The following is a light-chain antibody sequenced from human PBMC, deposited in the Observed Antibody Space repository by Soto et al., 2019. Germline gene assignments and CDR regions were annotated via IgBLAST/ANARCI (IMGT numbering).Light chain of an antibody. CDR1: ISDVAGYNY. J-gene: IGLJ2*01. V-gene: IGLV2-11*01. CDR2: DVT. Sequence: QSVLTQPRSVSGSPGQSVTISCTGTISDVAGYNYVSWYQHHPGKAPKLLISDVTKRPSWVPDRFSGSKSGSTASLTISELQAEDEADYYCSSYAGRNNLVFGGGTKVTVL. CDR3: SSYAGRNNLV.